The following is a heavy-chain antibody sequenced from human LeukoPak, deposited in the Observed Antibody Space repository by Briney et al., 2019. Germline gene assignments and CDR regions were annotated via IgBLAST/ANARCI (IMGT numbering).Heavy chain of an antibody. J-gene: IGHJ6*03. CDR3: ARRVPAANNYYYYMDV. CDR1: GYTFTGYY. V-gene: IGHV1-2*02. CDR2: INPNGGGT. D-gene: IGHD2-2*01. Sequence: ASVKVSCKASGYTFTGYYMHWVRQAPGQGLEWMGWINPNGGGTNYAQKFQGRVTMTRDTSISTAYMELSRLRSDDTAVYYCARRVPAANNYYYYMDVWGKGTTVTVSS.